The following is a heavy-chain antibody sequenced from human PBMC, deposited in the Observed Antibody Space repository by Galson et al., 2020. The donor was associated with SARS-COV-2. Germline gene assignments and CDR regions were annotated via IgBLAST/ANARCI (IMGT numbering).Heavy chain of an antibody. CDR3: ARGSSSHAFDI. J-gene: IGHJ3*02. V-gene: IGHV3-33*01. CDR1: GFTFSTYG. D-gene: IGHD3-10*01. CDR2: IWYDGSNK. Sequence: TGGSLRLSCEASGFTFSTYGMDWVRQAPGKGLEWVAVIWYDGSNKYYADSVKGRFTISRDNSKNTLHLQMNSLRAEDTAVYYCARGSSSHAFDIWGQGTMVTVSS.